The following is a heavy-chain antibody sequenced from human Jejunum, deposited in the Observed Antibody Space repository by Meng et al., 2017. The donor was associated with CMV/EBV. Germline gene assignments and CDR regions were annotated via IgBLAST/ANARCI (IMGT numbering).Heavy chain of an antibody. CDR2: ISPTGDTI. Sequence: ASGFIFSDYYMSWLRQAPGKGLEWLSYISPTGDTIFHTDSVKGRFTISRDNARNSLYLHMNSLTPEDTAVYYCARDLSKIRSNWFDPWGQGTLVTVSS. J-gene: IGHJ5*02. CDR1: GFIFSDYY. CDR3: ARDLSKIRSNWFDP. V-gene: IGHV3-11*01.